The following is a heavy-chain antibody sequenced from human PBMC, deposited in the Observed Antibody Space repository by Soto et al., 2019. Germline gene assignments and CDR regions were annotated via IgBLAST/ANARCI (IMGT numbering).Heavy chain of an antibody. CDR3: ARVTMVIRDSDHFGVDV. V-gene: IGHV4-38-2*02. Sequence: LSLTCLVSGFPISSPYSWGWIRQPPGQGLEWIGSISHTGTTSYSPSLTSRVSISVDTSKNQVSLKLTSVTAADTAVYFCARVTMVIRDSDHFGVDVWGHGTTVTVSS. J-gene: IGHJ6*02. CDR2: ISHTGTT. CDR1: GFPISSPYS. D-gene: IGHD4-17*01.